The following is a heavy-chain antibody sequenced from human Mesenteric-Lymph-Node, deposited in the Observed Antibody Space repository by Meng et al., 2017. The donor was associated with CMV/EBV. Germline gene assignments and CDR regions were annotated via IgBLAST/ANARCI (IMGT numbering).Heavy chain of an antibody. CDR2: INPDGGEN. D-gene: IGHD3-16*01. CDR1: GFTLSTFW. CDR3: VAYITEAFGL. Sequence: GESLKISCGGSGFTLSTFWMGWVRQGPGKGLEWVANINPDGGENYYADSVKGRFSISRDNANNSLFLQMHYLRGDDTAVYYCVAYITEAFGLWGQGTVVTVSS. V-gene: IGHV3-7*01. J-gene: IGHJ3*01.